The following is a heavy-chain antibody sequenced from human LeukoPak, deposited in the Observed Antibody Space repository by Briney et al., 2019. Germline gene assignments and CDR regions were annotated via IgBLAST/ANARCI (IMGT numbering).Heavy chain of an antibody. CDR3: ARVEVCSSTSCYSLDY. CDR2: IYTSGST. D-gene: IGHD2-2*02. CDR1: GGSISSYY. J-gene: IGHJ4*02. V-gene: IGHV4-4*07. Sequence: PSETLSLTCTVSGGSISSYYWSWTRQPAGKGLEWIGRIYTSGSTNYNPSLKSRVTMSVDTSENQFSLKLSSVTAADTAVYYCARVEVCSSTSCYSLDYWGQGTLVTVSS.